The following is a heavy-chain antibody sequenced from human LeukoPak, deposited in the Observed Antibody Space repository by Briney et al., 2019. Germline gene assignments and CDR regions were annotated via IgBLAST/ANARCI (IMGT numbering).Heavy chain of an antibody. CDR1: GYTFKNYW. D-gene: IGHD2-21*01. V-gene: IGHV5-51*03. CDR2: IYVDDYDT. Sequence: GESLKISCKGFGYTFKNYWIGWVRQMPGKGLEWMGMIYVDDYDTRYSPSIQGQVSISADKSITTAYLQWSSLKASDTAMYYCVRGGDERVINWFDPWGQGTLVTVSS. CDR3: VRGGDERVINWFDP. J-gene: IGHJ5*02.